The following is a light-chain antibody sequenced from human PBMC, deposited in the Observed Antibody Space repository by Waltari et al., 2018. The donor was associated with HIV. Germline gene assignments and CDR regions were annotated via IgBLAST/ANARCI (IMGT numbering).Light chain of an antibody. Sequence: DTQMTQIPSSLSASVGDRVTITCRASQDIKNHLAWFQQKPGKAPKSLIYDASILQSGVPSKFSGSGSGIDFILTISNLQPEDFASYYCQQYRNYPPTFGQGTRVEI. V-gene: IGKV1-16*02. CDR1: QDIKNH. CDR2: DAS. CDR3: QQYRNYPPT. J-gene: IGKJ1*01.